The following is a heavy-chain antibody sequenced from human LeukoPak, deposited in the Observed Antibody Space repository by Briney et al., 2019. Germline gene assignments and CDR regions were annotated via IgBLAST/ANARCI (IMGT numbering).Heavy chain of an antibody. CDR3: ARQDYYDSSGYYAYYFDY. Sequence: SETLSLTCRVSGGSISSYYWSCIRQPPGKGLEWSGYIYNSGSTNYNPSLKSRVTISVDTSKKQFSLKVSSVTAADTAVYYCARQDYYDSSGYYAYYFDYWGQGPLVTVSS. J-gene: IGHJ4*02. CDR2: IYNSGST. D-gene: IGHD3-22*01. CDR1: GGSISSYY. V-gene: IGHV4-59*08.